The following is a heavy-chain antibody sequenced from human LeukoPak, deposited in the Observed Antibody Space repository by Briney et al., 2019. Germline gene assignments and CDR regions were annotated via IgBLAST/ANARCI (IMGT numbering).Heavy chain of an antibody. J-gene: IGHJ4*02. V-gene: IGHV3-21*01. CDR1: GFTFSSYS. CDR2: ISSSSSYI. CDR3: ARDSGQLWSM. Sequence: GGSLRLSCAASGFTFSSYSMNWVRQAPGKGLGWVSSISSSSSYIYYADSVKGRFAISRDNAKNSLYLQMNSLRAEDAAVYYCARDSGQLWSMWGQGTLVTVSS. D-gene: IGHD5-18*01.